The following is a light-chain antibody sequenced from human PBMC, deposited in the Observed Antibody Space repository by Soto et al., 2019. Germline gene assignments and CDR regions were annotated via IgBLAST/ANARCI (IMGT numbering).Light chain of an antibody. CDR1: RSDIGGSKY. CDR3: CSYAGTTTWV. CDR2: EVT. J-gene: IGLJ3*02. V-gene: IGLV2-14*01. Sequence: QSALTQPASLSGSPGQWITISCAGTRSDIGGSKYVSWYQQHPGRAPKLIIYEVTYRPSGVSARFSGSKSGNTASLTVSGVQAEDEADYYCCSYAGTTTWVFGGGTKLTVL.